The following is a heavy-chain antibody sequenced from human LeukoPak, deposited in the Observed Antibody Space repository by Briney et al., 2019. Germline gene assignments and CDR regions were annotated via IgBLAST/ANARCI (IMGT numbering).Heavy chain of an antibody. V-gene: IGHV1-2*02. CDR3: ARDGGYYYGSGSYGYGMDV. J-gene: IGHJ6*02. Sequence: ASVKVSCKASGYTFTGYYMHWVRQASGQGLEWMGWINPNSGGTNYAQRFQDRVTMTRDTSISTVYMELNRLRSDETAVYYCARDGGYYYGSGSYGYGMDVWGQGTTVTVSS. CDR1: GYTFTGYY. D-gene: IGHD3-10*01. CDR2: INPNSGGT.